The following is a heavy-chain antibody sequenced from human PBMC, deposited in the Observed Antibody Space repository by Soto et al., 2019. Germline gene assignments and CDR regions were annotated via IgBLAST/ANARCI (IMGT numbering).Heavy chain of an antibody. CDR2: INPNSGVT. CDR1: GYTFSDYY. J-gene: IGHJ5*02. CDR3: ARPKLNGVCCNNWFDP. V-gene: IGHV1-2*02. Sequence: ASVKVSCKASGYTFSDYYMHWVRQAPGQGLEWTGWINPNSGVTKYAQKFQGRVTMTRDTSISTAYMELSRLRSDDAAVYYCARPKLNGVCCNNWFDPWGQGTQVTVSS. D-gene: IGHD2-8*01.